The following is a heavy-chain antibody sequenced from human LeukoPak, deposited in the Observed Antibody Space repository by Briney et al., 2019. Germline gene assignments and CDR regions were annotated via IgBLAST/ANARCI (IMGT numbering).Heavy chain of an antibody. J-gene: IGHJ4*02. CDR3: ARTGRTAFYYFDY. Sequence: GGSLRLSCAVSGFAFGSEAMSWVRQSPARGLEWVASISPGGGTTYYADYVKGRFTISRDNSKNTLYLQMNSLRAEDTAVYYCARTGRTAFYYFDYWGQGTLVTVSS. CDR1: GFAFGSEA. V-gene: IGHV3-23*01. CDR2: ISPGGGTT. D-gene: IGHD1-14*01.